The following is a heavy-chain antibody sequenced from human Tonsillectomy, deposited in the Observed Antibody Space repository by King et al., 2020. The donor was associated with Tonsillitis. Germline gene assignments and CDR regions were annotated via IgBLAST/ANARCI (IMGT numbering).Heavy chain of an antibody. V-gene: IGHV4-59*08. J-gene: IGHJ4*02. Sequence: VQLQESGPGLVKPSETLSLTCTVSGGSISSYYWSWIRQPPGKGLEWIGYIYYSGSTNYNPSLKSRVTISVDTSKNQFSLKLSSGTAAATAVYYCAGHGGPYYDFWSGYYSPTFYFDYWGQGTLVTVSS. CDR1: GGSISSYY. CDR2: IYYSGST. D-gene: IGHD3-3*01. CDR3: AGHGGPYYDFWSGYYSPTFYFDY.